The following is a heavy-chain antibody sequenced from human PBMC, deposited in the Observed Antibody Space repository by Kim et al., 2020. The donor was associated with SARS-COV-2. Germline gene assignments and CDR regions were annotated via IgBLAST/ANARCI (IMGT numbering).Heavy chain of an antibody. D-gene: IGHD6-25*01. J-gene: IGHJ4*01. CDR2: IFYRGSN. CDR1: GGSFSGYY. V-gene: IGHV4-59*13. Sequence: AETLSLTCRVSGGSFSGYYWSWIRQAPGKGLEWIAYIFYRGSNNYNPSLKIRVSISLDTSKNQYSLKLNSVTAADTAVYYCAVGLQGCFYYCGHGTRVTV. CDR3: AVGLQGCFYY.